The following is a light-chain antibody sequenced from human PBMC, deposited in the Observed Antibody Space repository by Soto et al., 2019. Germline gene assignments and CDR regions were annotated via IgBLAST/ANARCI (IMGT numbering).Light chain of an antibody. CDR1: TSDLGTYNL. V-gene: IGLV2-23*02. CDR2: EVS. CDR3: CSYAGSSLFVV. J-gene: IGLJ3*02. Sequence: QSALTQPASVSGSPGQSITISCTGTTSDLGTYNLVSWYQQYPGKAPKLMIYEVSARPSGVSNRFSGSKSGNTASLTISGLQAEDEADYYCCSYAGSSLFVVFGGGTKVTVL.